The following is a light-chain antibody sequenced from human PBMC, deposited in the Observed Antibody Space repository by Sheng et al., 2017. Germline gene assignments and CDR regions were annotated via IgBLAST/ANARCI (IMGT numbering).Light chain of an antibody. J-gene: IGKJ5*01. V-gene: IGKV2-28*01. CDR2: LGF. CDR3: MQALQTPLT. Sequence: EIVMTQSPLSLPVTPGEPASISCRSSQSLLDSNGNNYLDWYLQKPGQSPQLLIYLGFNRASGVPDRFSGSGSGTDFTLKISRVEAEDVGVYYCMQALQTPLTFGQG. CDR1: QSLLDSNGNNY.